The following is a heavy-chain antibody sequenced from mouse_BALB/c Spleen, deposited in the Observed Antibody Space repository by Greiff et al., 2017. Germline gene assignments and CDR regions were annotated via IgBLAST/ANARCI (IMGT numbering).Heavy chain of an antibody. Sequence: EVHLVESGGGLVQPGGSRKLSCAASGFTFSDYGMAWVRQAPGKGPEWVAFISNLAYSIYYADTVTGRFTISRENAKNTLYLEMSSLRSEDTAMYYCARDEGVLRYFDVWGAGTTVTVSS. V-gene: IGHV5-15*02. J-gene: IGHJ1*01. D-gene: IGHD1-1*01. CDR1: GFTFSDYG. CDR2: ISNLAYSI. CDR3: ARDEGVLRYFDV.